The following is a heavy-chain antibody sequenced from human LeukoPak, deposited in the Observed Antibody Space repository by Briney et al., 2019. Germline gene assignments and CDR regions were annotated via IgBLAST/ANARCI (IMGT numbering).Heavy chain of an antibody. J-gene: IGHJ4*02. Sequence: GGSLRLSCAASGFTFSSYGMHWVRQAPGKGLEWVAVISYHGSNKYYADSVKGRFTISRDNSKDTLYLQMNSLRVEDTAVYYCARAVGPFDYWGQGTLVTVSS. CDR1: GFTFSSYG. CDR2: ISYHGSNK. D-gene: IGHD3-16*01. V-gene: IGHV3-30*03. CDR3: ARAVGPFDY.